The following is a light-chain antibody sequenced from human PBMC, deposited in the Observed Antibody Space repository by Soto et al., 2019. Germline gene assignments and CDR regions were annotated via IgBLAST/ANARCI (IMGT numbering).Light chain of an antibody. CDR3: QYYSNLRT. Sequence: VVTKLPCTLSMLPGQRATLSCRASQSISNNYLAWYQQKPGHAPRLLIYGASNRATGIPDRFSGSGSGTYFTLTNSILEPEYFAFYCCQYYSNLRTFGQGTKVDI. CDR1: QSISNNY. CDR2: GAS. V-gene: IGKV3-20*01. J-gene: IGKJ1*01.